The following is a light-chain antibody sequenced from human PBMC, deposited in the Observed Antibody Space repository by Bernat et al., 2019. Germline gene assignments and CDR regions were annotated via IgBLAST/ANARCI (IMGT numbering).Light chain of an antibody. J-gene: IGKJ1*01. CDR1: QDIRNY. V-gene: IGKV1-33*01. Sequence: DIQMTQSPSSLSASVGDRVTITCQASQDIRNYLHLYQQKPGKAPKLLIYDGFNLEIRVPSRFSGSGSGTDFTFTISCLQPEDIATYYSQQYDNPTFGQGTKVEIK. CDR3: QQYDNPT. CDR2: DGF.